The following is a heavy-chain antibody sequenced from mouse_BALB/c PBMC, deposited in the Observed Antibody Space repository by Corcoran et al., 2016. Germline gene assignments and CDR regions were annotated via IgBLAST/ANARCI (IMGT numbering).Heavy chain of an antibody. CDR1: GYSFTGYY. CDR2: INPYNGAT. CDR3: AREGPHYYAMDY. V-gene: IGHV1-26*01. Sequence: EVQLQQSGPELVKPGASVKISCKASGYSFTGYYMHWVKQSHVKSLEWVGRINPYNGATSYNQNFKDKASLTVDKSSSTAYMELHSLTSEDSAVYYCAREGPHYYAMDYWGQGTSVTVSS. J-gene: IGHJ4*01.